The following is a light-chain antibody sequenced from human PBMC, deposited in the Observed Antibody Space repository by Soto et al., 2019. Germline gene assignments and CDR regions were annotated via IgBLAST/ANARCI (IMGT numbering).Light chain of an antibody. J-gene: IGKJ1*01. CDR2: GAS. CDR1: QSVSSN. V-gene: IGKV3-15*01. Sequence: EIVMTQSPATLSVSPGERATLSCRASQSVSSNLAWYQQKPGQAPRLLIYGASTRATGIPARISGSGSGTEFTHTISSLQSEDFAVYYCHQYNNWPPWTFGQGTKVEIK. CDR3: HQYNNWPPWT.